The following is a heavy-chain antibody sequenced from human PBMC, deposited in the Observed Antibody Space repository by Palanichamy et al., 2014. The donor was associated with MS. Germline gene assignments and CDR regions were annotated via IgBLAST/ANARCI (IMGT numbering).Heavy chain of an antibody. CDR2: FTGGDT. D-gene: IGHD4-17*01. Sequence: EVQLVESGGGLIQPGGSRETLLCSLWVHRRSQLHDLGPPGSREGAGVGLIYFTGGDTYYADSVKGRFTISRDDSRNTVFLQMNNLRAEDTAVYYCARDPVTTSDYGLDVWGQGTTVTVSS. V-gene: IGHV3-53*01. J-gene: IGHJ6*02. CDR3: ARDPVTTSDYGLDV. CDR1: VHRRSQL.